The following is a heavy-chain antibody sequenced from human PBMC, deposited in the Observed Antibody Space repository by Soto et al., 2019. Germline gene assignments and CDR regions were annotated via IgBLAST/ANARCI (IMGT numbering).Heavy chain of an antibody. D-gene: IGHD2-2*01. CDR3: ARGLRYCSSTSCQPLLGY. J-gene: IGHJ4*02. CDR1: GYTFTSYD. Sequence: SVKVSCKASGYTFTSYDINWVRQATGQGLEWMGWMNPNSGNTGYAQKFQGRVTMTRNTSISTAYMELSSLRSEDTAVYYCARGLRYCSSTSCQPLLGYWGQGTLVTVSS. CDR2: MNPNSGNT. V-gene: IGHV1-8*01.